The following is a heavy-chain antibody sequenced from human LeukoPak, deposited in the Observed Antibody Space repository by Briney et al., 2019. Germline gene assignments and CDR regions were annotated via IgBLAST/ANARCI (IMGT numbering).Heavy chain of an antibody. J-gene: IGHJ6*02. V-gene: IGHV1-8*01. CDR3: ASSIVVVPAASTPGGYYYYGMDV. Sequence: GASVKVSCKASGYTFTSYDINWVRQATGQGLEWMGWMNPNSGNTGYAQKFQGRVTMTRNTSISTAYMELSSLRSEDTAVYCCASSIVVVPAASTPGGYYYYGMDVWGQGTTVTVSS. CDR2: MNPNSGNT. CDR1: GYTFTSYD. D-gene: IGHD2-2*01.